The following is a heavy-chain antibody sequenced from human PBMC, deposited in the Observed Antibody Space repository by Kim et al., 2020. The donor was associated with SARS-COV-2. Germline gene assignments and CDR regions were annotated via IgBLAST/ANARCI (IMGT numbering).Heavy chain of an antibody. CDR1: GYTLTELS. V-gene: IGHV1-24*01. D-gene: IGHD3-22*01. Sequence: ASVKVSCKVSGYTLTELSMHWVRQAPGKGLEWMGGFDPEDGETIYAQKFQGRVTMTEDTSTDTAYMELSSLRSEDTAVYYCASPPIGYYDSSGYLAAWYFDYWGQGTLVTVSS. CDR2: FDPEDGET. CDR3: ASPPIGYYDSSGYLAAWYFDY. J-gene: IGHJ4*02.